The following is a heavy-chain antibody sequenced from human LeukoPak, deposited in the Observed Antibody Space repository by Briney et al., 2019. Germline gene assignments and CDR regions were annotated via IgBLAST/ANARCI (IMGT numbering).Heavy chain of an antibody. V-gene: IGHV1-8*01. J-gene: IGHJ3*02. D-gene: IGHD2-2*01. CDR2: MSPNSGNT. CDR1: GYTFTSYD. CDR3: ARWGSCSSTTCYDAFDI. Sequence: GASVKVSCKASGYTFTSYDINWVRQATGQGLEWMGWMSPNSGNTGYAQKFQGRVTLTRNTSISTAYMELSSLRFKDTAVYYCARWGSCSSTTCYDAFDIWGQGTMVTVSS.